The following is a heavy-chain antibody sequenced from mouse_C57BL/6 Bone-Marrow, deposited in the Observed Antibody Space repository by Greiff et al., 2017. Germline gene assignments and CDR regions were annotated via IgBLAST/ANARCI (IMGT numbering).Heavy chain of an antibody. Sequence: VQLKESGAELVKPGASVKMSCKASGYTFTTYPIEWMKQNHGKSLEWIGNFHPYNDDTKYNEKFKGKATLTVEKSSNTVYLELSRLTSDDSSIYYWARSSTFCYYFDYWGQGTTLTGSS. CDR3: ARSSTFCYYFDY. CDR1: GYTFTTYP. V-gene: IGHV1-47*01. D-gene: IGHD5-1*01. CDR2: FHPYNDDT. J-gene: IGHJ2*01.